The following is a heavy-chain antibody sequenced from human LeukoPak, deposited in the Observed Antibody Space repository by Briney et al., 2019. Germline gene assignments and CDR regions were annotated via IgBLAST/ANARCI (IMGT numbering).Heavy chain of an antibody. CDR1: GFTFSSYW. Sequence: GGSLRPSCAASGFTFSSYWMHWVRQAPGKGLVWVSRINSDGSSTTYADSVKGRFTISRDNAKNTLYLQMNSLRAEDTAMYYCARVFSGWYFYFDSWGQGTLVTVSS. CDR2: INSDGSST. V-gene: IGHV3-74*01. J-gene: IGHJ4*02. D-gene: IGHD6-19*01. CDR3: ARVFSGWYFYFDS.